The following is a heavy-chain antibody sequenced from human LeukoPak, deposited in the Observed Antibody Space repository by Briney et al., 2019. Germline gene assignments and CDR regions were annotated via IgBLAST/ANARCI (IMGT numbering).Heavy chain of an antibody. Sequence: GGSLRLSCAASGFTFDDYAMHWVRHAPGKGLEWVSGISWNSGSIGYADSVKGRFTISRDNAKSSLYLQMNSLRAEDTAIYYCATDRKVGTWDPRFNYWGQGTLVTVSS. CDR1: GFTFDDYA. J-gene: IGHJ4*02. D-gene: IGHD4-23*01. V-gene: IGHV3-9*01. CDR3: ATDRKVGTWDPRFNY. CDR2: ISWNSGSI.